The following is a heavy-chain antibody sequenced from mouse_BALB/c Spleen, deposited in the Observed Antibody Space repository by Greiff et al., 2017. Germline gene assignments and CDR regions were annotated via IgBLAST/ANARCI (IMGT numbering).Heavy chain of an antibody. V-gene: IGHV1-4*02. CDR3: ARGLLDAMDY. Sequence: VQLQQSAAELARPGASVKMSCKASGYTFTSYTMHWVKQRPGQGLEWIGYINPSSGYTEYNQKFKDKTTLTADKSSSTAYMQLSSLTSEDSAVYYCARGLLDAMDYWGQGTSVTVSS. CDR2: INPSSGYT. J-gene: IGHJ4*01. CDR1: GYTFTSYT. D-gene: IGHD2-10*01.